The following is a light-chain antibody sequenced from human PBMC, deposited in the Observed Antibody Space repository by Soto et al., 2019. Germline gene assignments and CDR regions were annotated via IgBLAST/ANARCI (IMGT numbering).Light chain of an antibody. CDR1: SSDIGSYDR. CDR2: DVI. V-gene: IGLV2-18*02. CDR3: SSFTSSSTYV. J-gene: IGLJ1*01. Sequence: QSVLTQPPSVSGSPGQSVAISCIGASSDIGSYDRVSWYQQPPGTSPKLIIYDVINRPSGVPDRFSGAKSGNTASLTISWLQTEDEADYYCSSFTSSSTYVFGTGTKVTVL.